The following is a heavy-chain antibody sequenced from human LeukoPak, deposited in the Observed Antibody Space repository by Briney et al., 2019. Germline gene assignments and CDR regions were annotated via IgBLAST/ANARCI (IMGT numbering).Heavy chain of an antibody. CDR2: ITSGGTSI. V-gene: IGHV3-48*04. CDR3: ARDPLRGDGYTFDS. J-gene: IGHJ4*02. D-gene: IGHD2-21*01. Sequence: GGSLRLSCAASGFTFSSYAMSWVRQAPGKGLEWVSFITSGGTSIYYADSVKGRFTISRDNAKKLLFLQMNSLRAEDTAVYYCARDPLRGDGYTFDSWGQGTLVTVSS. CDR1: GFTFSSYA.